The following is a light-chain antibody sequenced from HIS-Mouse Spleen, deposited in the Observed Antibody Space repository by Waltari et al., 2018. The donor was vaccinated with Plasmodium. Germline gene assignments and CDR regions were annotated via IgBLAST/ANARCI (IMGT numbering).Light chain of an antibody. CDR3: QAWDSSTAYVV. Sequence: SYELTQPPSVSVSPGQTASTTCPGDKLGDKYACWYQQKPGQSPVLVIYQDSKRPSGIPERFSGSNSGNTATLTISGTQAMDEADYYCQAWDSSTAYVVFGGGTKLTVL. CDR2: QDS. J-gene: IGLJ2*01. V-gene: IGLV3-1*01. CDR1: KLGDKY.